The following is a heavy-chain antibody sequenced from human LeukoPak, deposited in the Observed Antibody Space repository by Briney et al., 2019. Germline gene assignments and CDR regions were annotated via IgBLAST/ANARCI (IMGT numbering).Heavy chain of an antibody. J-gene: IGHJ5*02. CDR1: GGSINSSNW. V-gene: IGHV4-4*02. Sequence: SETLTLTCAVSGGSINSSNWWSWVRQPPGKGLEWIGEIFHSGSTNYNPSLKSPVTISLDKSKNQFSLKLSSVTAADTAVYYCARGDYDILSGINWFDPWGQGTLVTVSS. CDR3: ARGDYDILSGINWFDP. CDR2: IFHSGST. D-gene: IGHD3-9*01.